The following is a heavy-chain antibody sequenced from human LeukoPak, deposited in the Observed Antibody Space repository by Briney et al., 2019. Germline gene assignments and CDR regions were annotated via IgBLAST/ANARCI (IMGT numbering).Heavy chain of an antibody. J-gene: IGHJ4*02. CDR1: GVSFSGYY. CDR2: INHSGST. D-gene: IGHD3-10*01. V-gene: IGHV4-34*01. CDR3: ARAKSKRGSYGGRFDY. Sequence: SETLSLTCAVYGVSFSGYYWSWIRQPPGKGLEWIGEINHSGSTNYNPSLKSRVTISVDTSKNQFSLKLSSVTAADTAVYYCARAKSKRGSYGGRFDYWGQGTLVTVSS.